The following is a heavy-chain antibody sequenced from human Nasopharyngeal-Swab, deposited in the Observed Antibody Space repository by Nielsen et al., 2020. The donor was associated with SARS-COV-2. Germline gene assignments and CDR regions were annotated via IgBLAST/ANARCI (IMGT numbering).Heavy chain of an antibody. CDR2: IYYSGST. D-gene: IGHD3-22*01. V-gene: IGHV4-59*08. CDR3: ARLGDSSGYYYPEYFQH. J-gene: IGHJ1*01. Sequence: SETLSLTCTVSGGSISSYYWSWIRQPPGKGLEWIGHIYYSGSTNYNPSLKSRVTISVDTSKNQFSLKLSSVTAADTAVYYCARLGDSSGYYYPEYFQHWGQGTLVTVSS. CDR1: GGSISSYY.